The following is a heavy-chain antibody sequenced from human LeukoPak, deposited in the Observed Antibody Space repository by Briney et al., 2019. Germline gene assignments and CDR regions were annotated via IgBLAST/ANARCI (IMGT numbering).Heavy chain of an antibody. CDR3: ARSHDYVWGSYRYSYYYFDY. CDR2: INPNSGGT. CDR1: GYTFTGYY. V-gene: IGHV1-2*04. J-gene: IGHJ4*02. D-gene: IGHD3-16*02. Sequence: EVSVKVSCKASGYTFTGYYMHWVRQAPGQGLEWMGWINPNSGGTNYAQKFQGWVTMTRDTSISTAYMELSRLRSDDTAVYYCARSHDYVWGSYRYSYYYFDYWGQGTLVTVSS.